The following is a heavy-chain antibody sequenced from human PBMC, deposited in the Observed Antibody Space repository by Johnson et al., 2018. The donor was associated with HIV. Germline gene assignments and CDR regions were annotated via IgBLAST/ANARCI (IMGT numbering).Heavy chain of an antibody. J-gene: IGHJ3*02. V-gene: IGHV3-73*01. CDR1: GFTFSGSA. CDR3: TRDAKLRPLDGPDDAFDI. Sequence: EVQLVESGGGLMQPGGSLRLSCAASGFTFSGSAMHWVRQASGKGLEWVGRIRSKANSYATAYAASVKSRFTISRDNSKNTLYLQMNSLKTEDTAVYYCTRDAKLRPLDGPDDAFDIWGQGTMVTVSS. CDR2: IRSKANSYAT. D-gene: IGHD2-2*03.